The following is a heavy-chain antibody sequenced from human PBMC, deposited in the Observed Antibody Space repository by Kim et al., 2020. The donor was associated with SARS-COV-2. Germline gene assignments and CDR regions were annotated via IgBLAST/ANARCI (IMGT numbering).Heavy chain of an antibody. V-gene: IGHV1-24*01. CDR1: GYTLTELS. CDR3: ATDLYPPMVRGWYFDY. CDR2: FDPEDGET. Sequence: ASVKVSCKVSGYTLTELSMHWVRQAPGKGLEWMGGFDPEDGETIYAQKFRGRVTMTEDTSTDTAYMELSSLRSEDTAVYYCATDLYPPMVRGWYFDYWGQGTLVTVSS. J-gene: IGHJ4*02. D-gene: IGHD3-10*01.